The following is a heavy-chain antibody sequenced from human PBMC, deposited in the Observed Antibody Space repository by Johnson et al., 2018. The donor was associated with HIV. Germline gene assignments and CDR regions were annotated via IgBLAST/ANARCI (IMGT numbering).Heavy chain of an antibody. CDR3: ARGMTTVTNHDAFDI. CDR2: ISYDGSKK. Sequence: QMLLVESGGGLVKPGGSLRLPCAASGFTFCDYYMSWIRQAPGTGLEWVAVISYDGSKKYYADSVKGRFTISRDNSKNTLYLQMNSLRAEDMAVYYCARGMTTVTNHDAFDIWGQGTMVTVSS. D-gene: IGHD4-17*01. V-gene: IGHV3-30-3*01. CDR1: GFTFCDYY. J-gene: IGHJ3*02.